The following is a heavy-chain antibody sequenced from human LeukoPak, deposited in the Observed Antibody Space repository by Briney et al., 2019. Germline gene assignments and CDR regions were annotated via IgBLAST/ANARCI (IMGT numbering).Heavy chain of an antibody. Sequence: PSETLSLTCTVSGGSISRSTYYWSWIRQPPGKGLEWIGEINHSGSTNYNPSLKSRVTISVDTSKNQFSLKLSSVTAADTAVYYCAGNYGSGSPSLKNWFDPWGQGTLVTVSS. CDR1: GGSISRSTYY. D-gene: IGHD3-10*01. CDR2: INHSGST. V-gene: IGHV4-39*07. CDR3: AGNYGSGSPSLKNWFDP. J-gene: IGHJ5*02.